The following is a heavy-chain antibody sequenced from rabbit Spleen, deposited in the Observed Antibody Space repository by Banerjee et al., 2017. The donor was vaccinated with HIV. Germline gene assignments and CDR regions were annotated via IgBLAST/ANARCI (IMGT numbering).Heavy chain of an antibody. CDR2: IYAGSSGST. CDR3: AKYGGPGYGVANL. CDR1: GFSFSSGYY. V-gene: IGHV1S40*01. D-gene: IGHD3-1*01. Sequence: QSLEESGGGLVKPGASLTLTCKASGFSFSSGYYMCWVRQAPGKGLEWIACIYAGSSGSTWYASWAKGRFTISKSTSLNTVTLQMTSLTGADTATYFCAKYGGPGYGVANLWGPGTLVTVS. J-gene: IGHJ4*01.